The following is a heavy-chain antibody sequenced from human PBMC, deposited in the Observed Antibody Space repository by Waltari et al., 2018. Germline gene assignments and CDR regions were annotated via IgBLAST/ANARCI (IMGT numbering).Heavy chain of an antibody. D-gene: IGHD3-10*01. CDR2: IRSENDGGTT. V-gene: IGHV3-15*01. CDR3: TTERLNFYGSGSVPNDY. CDR1: EFCFRDAW. J-gene: IGHJ4*02. Sequence: AQLVASGGGLVKTGGYLRLSGADSEFCFRDAWLVWVRQAPGKGLAWFGRIRSENDGGTTDYSAPVKGIFTISRDDSENTLYLQMTNLKTEDTAVYFCTTERLNFYGSGSVPNDYWGQGTLVTVSS.